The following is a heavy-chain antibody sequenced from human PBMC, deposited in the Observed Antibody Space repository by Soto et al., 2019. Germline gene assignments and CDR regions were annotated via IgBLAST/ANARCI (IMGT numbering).Heavy chain of an antibody. V-gene: IGHV3-21*01. CDR2: ISSSSSYI. CDR1: GFTFSSYS. Sequence: GGSLRLSCAASGFTFSSYSMNWVRQAPGKGLEWVSSISSSSSYIYYADSVKGRFTISRDNAKNSLYLQMNSLRAEDTAVYYCARDRPGYSDAYGVGYWGQGTLDSDSS. CDR3: ARDRPGYSDAYGVGY. J-gene: IGHJ4*02. D-gene: IGHD5-18*01.